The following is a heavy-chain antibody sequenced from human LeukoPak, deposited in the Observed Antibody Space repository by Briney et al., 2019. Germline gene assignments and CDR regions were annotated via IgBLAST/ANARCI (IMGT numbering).Heavy chain of an antibody. CDR2: IYPGDSDT. D-gene: IGHD3-10*01. J-gene: IGHJ4*02. Sequence: GESLKISCKASGYSFINHWIGWVRQMPGKGLEWMAVIYPGDSDTRYSPSFQGQVTISVDKSINTAYLQWSSLKASDTAMYYCAGPQGAGGGYSGSYGYWGQGTLVTVSS. V-gene: IGHV5-51*01. CDR1: GYSFINHW. CDR3: AGPQGAGGGYSGSYGY.